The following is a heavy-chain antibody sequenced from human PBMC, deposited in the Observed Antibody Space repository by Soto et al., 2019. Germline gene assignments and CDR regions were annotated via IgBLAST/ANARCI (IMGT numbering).Heavy chain of an antibody. V-gene: IGHV3-30*18. CDR3: AKLKGNYYDSSGIIEPDAFDI. CDR1: GFTFSSYG. Sequence: GGSLRLSCAASGFTFSSYGMHWVRQAPGKGLEWVAVISYDGSNKYYADSVKGRFTISRDNSKNTLYLQMNSLRAEDTAVYYCAKLKGNYYDSSGIIEPDAFDIWGQGTMVTVSS. J-gene: IGHJ3*02. D-gene: IGHD3-22*01. CDR2: ISYDGSNK.